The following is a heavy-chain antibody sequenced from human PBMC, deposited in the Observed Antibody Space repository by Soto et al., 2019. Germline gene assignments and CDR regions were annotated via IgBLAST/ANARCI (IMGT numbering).Heavy chain of an antibody. CDR3: ARDTGSYGSDYFDY. CDR1: GFTFSSYA. D-gene: IGHD5-18*01. Sequence: GGSLRLSCAASGFTFSSYAMHWVRQAPGKGLEWVAVISYDGSNKYYADSVKGRFTISRDNSKNTLYQQMNSLRAEDTAVYYCARDTGSYGSDYFDYWGQGTLVTVSS. J-gene: IGHJ4*02. CDR2: ISYDGSNK. V-gene: IGHV3-30-3*01.